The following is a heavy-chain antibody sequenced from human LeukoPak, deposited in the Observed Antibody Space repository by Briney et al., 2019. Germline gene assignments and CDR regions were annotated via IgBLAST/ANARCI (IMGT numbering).Heavy chain of an antibody. D-gene: IGHD1-1*01. V-gene: IGHV3-23*01. Sequence: GGSLTLPCAASGFTFSSYDMSWVRQAPGKGLEWVSAISGSGGSTYYADSVKGRFTISRDNSKNTLYLQMNSLRAEDTAVYYCARRTLHWNDTGFEYWGQGTLVTVSS. CDR2: ISGSGGST. CDR3: ARRTLHWNDTGFEY. CDR1: GFTFSSYD. J-gene: IGHJ4*02.